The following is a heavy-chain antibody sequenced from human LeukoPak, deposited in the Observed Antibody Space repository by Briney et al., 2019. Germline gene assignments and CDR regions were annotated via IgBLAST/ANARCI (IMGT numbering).Heavy chain of an antibody. V-gene: IGHV1-18*01. J-gene: IGHJ5*02. CDR3: ARGKSVTTLLNWFDP. CDR1: GYTFNKYS. CDR2: ISVYNDNT. D-gene: IGHD4-17*01. Sequence: ASVTVSCKPSGYTFNKYSITWVRQAPGQGLEWMGWISVYNDNTNYAQSLQGRVTMTTDTSTSTAYMELRSLRSDDTAVYYCARGKSVTTLLNWFDPWGQGTLVIVSS.